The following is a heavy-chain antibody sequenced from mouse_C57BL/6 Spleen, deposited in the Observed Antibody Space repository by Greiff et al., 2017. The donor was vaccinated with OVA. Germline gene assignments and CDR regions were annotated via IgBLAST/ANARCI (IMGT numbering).Heavy chain of an antibody. J-gene: IGHJ2*01. CDR3: ARWKGSNYNFDY. Sequence: QVQLQQSGAELVKPGASVKLSCKASGYTFTSYWMQWVKQRPGQGLEWIGEIDPSDSYTNYNQKFKGKATLTVDTSSSTAYMQLSSLTSEDSAVYYCARWKGSNYNFDYWGQGTTLTVSS. CDR2: IDPSDSYT. V-gene: IGHV1-50*01. D-gene: IGHD2-5*01. CDR1: GYTFTSYW.